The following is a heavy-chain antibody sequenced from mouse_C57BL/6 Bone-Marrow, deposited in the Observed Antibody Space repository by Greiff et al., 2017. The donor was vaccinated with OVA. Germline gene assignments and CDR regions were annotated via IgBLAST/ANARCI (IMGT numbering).Heavy chain of an antibody. Sequence: VQLQQSGAELAKPGASVKLSCKASGYTFTSYWMHWVKQRPGQGLEWIGYINPSSGYTNYNQKFKDKATLTADKSSSTAYMQLSSLTYEDSAVYYCARVGYQYYYAMDYWGQGTSVTVSS. J-gene: IGHJ4*01. D-gene: IGHD2-14*01. CDR3: ARVGYQYYYAMDY. V-gene: IGHV1-7*01. CDR2: INPSSGYT. CDR1: GYTFTSYW.